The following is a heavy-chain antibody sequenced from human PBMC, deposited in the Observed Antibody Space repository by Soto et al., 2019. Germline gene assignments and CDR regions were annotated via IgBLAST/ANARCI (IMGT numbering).Heavy chain of an antibody. D-gene: IGHD3-10*01. J-gene: IGHJ4*02. Sequence: QVQLVQSGAEVKKPGASVRVSCKASGYTFTDYYVHWVRQAPGQGLEWMGWINPKSGDTSYPQKFQGRVTMTRDTSISSAFMDLRRLSSDDTAVYYCARVGWDGSGLDSWGQGTLLIVSS. CDR3: ARVGWDGSGLDS. V-gene: IGHV1-2*02. CDR2: INPKSGDT. CDR1: GYTFTDYY.